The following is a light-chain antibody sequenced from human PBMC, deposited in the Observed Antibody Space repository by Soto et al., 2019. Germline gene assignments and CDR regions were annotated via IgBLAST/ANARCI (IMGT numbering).Light chain of an antibody. J-gene: IGKJ4*01. Sequence: IVMTQSPLSLPVTPGEPASISCRPSQSLLHSNGYYYLDWYLQKSGQSPRLLISQGFNRASGVPDRFSGSGSGTYFSLTISSLQPEDVATYYCQHYDHLPPLTFGGGTRVQIK. CDR2: QGF. V-gene: IGKV2-28*01. CDR3: QHYDHLPPLT. CDR1: QSLLHSNGYYY.